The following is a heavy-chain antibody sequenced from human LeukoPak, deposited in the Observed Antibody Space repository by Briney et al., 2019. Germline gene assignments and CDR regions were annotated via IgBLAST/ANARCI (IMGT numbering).Heavy chain of an antibody. Sequence: GGSLRLSCAASGFTFSSYGMHWVRQAPGKGLGWVAVISYDGSNKYYADSVKGRFTISRDNSKNTLYLQMNSLRAEDTAVYYCAKDPGSSWYWVDYWGQGTLVTVSS. J-gene: IGHJ4*02. CDR2: ISYDGSNK. CDR3: AKDPGSSWYWVDY. CDR1: GFTFSSYG. V-gene: IGHV3-30*18. D-gene: IGHD6-13*01.